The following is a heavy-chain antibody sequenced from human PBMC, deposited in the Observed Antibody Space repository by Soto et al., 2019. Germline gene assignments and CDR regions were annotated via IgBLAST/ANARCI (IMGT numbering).Heavy chain of an antibody. V-gene: IGHV3-48*01. Sequence: GGSLRLSCAASGFTFSSYSMNWVRQAPGKGLEWVSYISSSSETTHYADSVKGRFTISRDNAKNSLYLQMNSLRAEDTAVYYCARDQNWWMAVAADYWGQGTLVTVSS. CDR1: GFTFSSYS. J-gene: IGHJ4*02. CDR2: ISSSSETT. D-gene: IGHD6-19*01. CDR3: ARDQNWWMAVAADY.